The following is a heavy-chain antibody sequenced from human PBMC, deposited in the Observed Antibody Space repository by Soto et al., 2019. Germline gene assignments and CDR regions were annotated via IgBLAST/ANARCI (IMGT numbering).Heavy chain of an antibody. V-gene: IGHV4-59*01. CDR1: GGSISSYY. CDR2: TYYSGST. D-gene: IGHD6-13*01. J-gene: IGHJ6*02. Sequence: SETLSLTCTVSGGSISSYYWSLIRQPPGKGLECIWYTYYSGSTNYNPSLKSRVTISVDTSKNQFSLKLSSVTAADTAVYYCARAGAVSSSWRAGGMDVWGQGTTVTVSS. CDR3: ARAGAVSSSWRAGGMDV.